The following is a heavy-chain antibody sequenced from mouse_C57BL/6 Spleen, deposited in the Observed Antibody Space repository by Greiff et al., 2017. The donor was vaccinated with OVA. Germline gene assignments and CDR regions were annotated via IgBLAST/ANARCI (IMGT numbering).Heavy chain of an antibody. D-gene: IGHD4-1*01. CDR3: SVAGTSWFAY. CDR1: GFTFSDAW. V-gene: IGHV6-6*01. Sequence: EVHLVESGGGLVQPGGSMKLSCAASGFTFSDAWMDWVRQSPEQGLEWVAEIRNKANNHATYYAESVKGRFTISRDDSKSSGYLQMNCLGAEDTGIDYCSVAGTSWFAYWGQGTLVTVSA. J-gene: IGHJ3*01. CDR2: IRNKANNHAT.